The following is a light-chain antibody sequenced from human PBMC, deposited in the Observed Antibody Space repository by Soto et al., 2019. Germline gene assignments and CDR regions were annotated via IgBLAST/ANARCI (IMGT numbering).Light chain of an antibody. CDR1: QDISNW. CDR2: AAS. V-gene: IGKV1-12*01. Sequence: DIQMTQSPSSVSASVGDRVTITCRASQDISNWLAWYQQKPGKASKLLIYAASSLQSGVPSRFSGSGSGTDFTLTISSLQPEDFATYYCQQANSFPITFGQGTRLEIK. J-gene: IGKJ5*01. CDR3: QQANSFPIT.